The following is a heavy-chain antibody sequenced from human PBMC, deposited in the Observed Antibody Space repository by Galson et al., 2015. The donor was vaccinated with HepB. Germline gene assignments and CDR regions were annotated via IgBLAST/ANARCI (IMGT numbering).Heavy chain of an antibody. Sequence: SLRLSCAGSGFTFSNYAMSWVRQAPGKGLEWVSTLSDSGRDAYYAESVKGRFTISRDNSKNTLYLQMNGLRAEDTAVYYCAKVGDIVVVRSYFDYWGQGTLVTVSS. D-gene: IGHD2-2*01. CDR3: AKVGDIVVVRSYFDY. CDR1: GFTFSNYA. J-gene: IGHJ4*02. CDR2: LSDSGRDA. V-gene: IGHV3-23*01.